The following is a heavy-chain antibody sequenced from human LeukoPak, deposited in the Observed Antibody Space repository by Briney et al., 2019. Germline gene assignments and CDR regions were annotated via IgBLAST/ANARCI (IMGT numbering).Heavy chain of an antibody. CDR2: INPNSGGT. V-gene: IGHV1-2*06. D-gene: IGHD2-15*01. J-gene: IGHJ5*02. Sequence: ASVKVSCKASGYTFTGYYMHWVRQAPGQGLEWMGRINPNSGGTNYAQKFQGRVTMTRDTSISTAYMELSRLRSDDTAVYYCARGYCSGGSYYEFDPWGQGTLVTVSS. CDR3: ARGYCSGGSYYEFDP. CDR1: GYTFTGYY.